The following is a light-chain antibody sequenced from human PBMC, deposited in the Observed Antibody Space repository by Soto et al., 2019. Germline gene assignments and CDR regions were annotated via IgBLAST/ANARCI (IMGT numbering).Light chain of an antibody. V-gene: IGKV3D-20*02. J-gene: IGKJ4*01. Sequence: ILLTQSPGTLSLSPGERATLSCRASQSVSNNYVAWYQQKPGQAPRLLIYGASNRATGIPDRFSGSGSGTDFTLTISSLAPEDFAVYYCQQRSNWLTFGGGTKVDI. CDR1: QSVSNNY. CDR3: QQRSNWLT. CDR2: GAS.